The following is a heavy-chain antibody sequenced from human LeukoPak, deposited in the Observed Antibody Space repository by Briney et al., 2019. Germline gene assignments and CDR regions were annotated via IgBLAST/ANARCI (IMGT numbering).Heavy chain of an antibody. CDR1: GFTFSDYY. Sequence: GGSLRLSCEASGFTFSDYYLSWIRQAPGKGLEWISYISGSSSHVNYADSVKGRFTISRDNAKKSVYLQMDSLRVEDTAVYYCARDQIGSWWGQGTLVIVSS. V-gene: IGHV3-11*06. J-gene: IGHJ4*02. CDR3: ARDQIGSW. CDR2: ISGSSSHV. D-gene: IGHD6-13*01.